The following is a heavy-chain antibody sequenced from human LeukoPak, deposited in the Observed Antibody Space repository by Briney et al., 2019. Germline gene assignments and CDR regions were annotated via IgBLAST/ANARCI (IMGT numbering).Heavy chain of an antibody. CDR1: GGSFSGYY. CDR2: INDIGNT. D-gene: IGHD3-10*01. Sequence: SETLSLTCAVYGGSFSGYYWSWIRQPPGKGREWMGEINDIGNTNYDPSLRSRVTISVDTSKNQFSLSLTSATAADTAVYFCARLGSVGYYNYQYMDIWGNGTTVTVSS. V-gene: IGHV4-34*01. CDR3: ARLGSVGYYNYQYMDI. J-gene: IGHJ6*03.